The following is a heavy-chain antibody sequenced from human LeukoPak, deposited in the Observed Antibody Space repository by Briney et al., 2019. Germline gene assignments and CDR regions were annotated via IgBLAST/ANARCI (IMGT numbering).Heavy chain of an antibody. V-gene: IGHV1-69*05. CDR2: IIPIFGTA. J-gene: IGHJ6*03. CDR1: GYTFTSYD. Sequence: GASVKVSCKASGYTFTSYDISWVRQAPGQGLEWMGGIIPIFGTANYAQKFQGRVTITTDESTSTAYMELSSLRSEDTAVYYCARVRRDGYNYKYYYYYYMDVWGKGTTVTVSS. D-gene: IGHD5-24*01. CDR3: ARVRRDGYNYKYYYYYYMDV.